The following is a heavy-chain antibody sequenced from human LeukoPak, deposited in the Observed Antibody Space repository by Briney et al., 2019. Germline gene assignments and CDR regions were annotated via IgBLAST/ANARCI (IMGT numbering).Heavy chain of an antibody. CDR1: GYTFTGYY. D-gene: IGHD4-17*01. V-gene: IGHV1-2*02. CDR2: INPNSDGT. Sequence: ASVKVSCKASGYTFTGYYMHWVRQAPGQGLDWMGWINPNSDGTNYAQKFQGRVTMTRDTSISTAYMELSRLRSDDTAVYYCARGSPSTVTGDYWGQGTLVTVSS. J-gene: IGHJ4*02. CDR3: ARGSPSTVTGDY.